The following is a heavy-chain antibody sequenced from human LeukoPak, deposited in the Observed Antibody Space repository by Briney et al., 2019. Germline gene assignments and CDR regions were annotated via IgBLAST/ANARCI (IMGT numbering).Heavy chain of an antibody. CDR1: GYTFTSYG. CDR3: ARRLNLRCYFDY. J-gene: IGHJ4*02. CDR2: ISAYNGNT. Sequence: GASVKVSCKASGYTFTSYGISWVRQAPGQGLEWMGWISAYNGNTNYAQKLQGRVTMTTDASTSTAYMKLRSLSSDDTAVYYCARRLNLRCYFDYWGQGTLVTVSS. D-gene: IGHD1-14*01. V-gene: IGHV1-18*01.